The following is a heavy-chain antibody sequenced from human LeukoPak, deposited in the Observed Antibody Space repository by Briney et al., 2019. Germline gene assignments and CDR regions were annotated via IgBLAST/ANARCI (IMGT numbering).Heavy chain of an antibody. CDR2: VNSDGSST. CDR3: ARGRYYGMDV. J-gene: IGHJ6*02. CDR1: GFTFTSHW. V-gene: IGHV3-74*01. Sequence: PGGSLRLSCAASGFTFTSHWMHWVRQAPGKGLVWVSRVNSDGSSTTYADSVKGRFTISRDNAKNTPYLQMNSLRAEDTAVYYCARGRYYGMDVWGQGTTVTVSS.